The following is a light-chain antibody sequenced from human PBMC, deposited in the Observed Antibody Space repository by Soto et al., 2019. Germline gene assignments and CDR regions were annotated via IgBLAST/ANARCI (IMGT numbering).Light chain of an antibody. CDR2: EVT. CDR1: SSDGGGYNY. Sequence: QSVLTQPPSASGSPGQSVTISCTGTSSDGGGYNYVSWYQLHPGKAPKLMIYEVTKRPSGVPARFSGSKSGNTASLTVSGLRAEDEADYYCSSYAGSNIHYVFGAGTKVTVL. V-gene: IGLV2-8*01. J-gene: IGLJ1*01. CDR3: SSYAGSNIHYV.